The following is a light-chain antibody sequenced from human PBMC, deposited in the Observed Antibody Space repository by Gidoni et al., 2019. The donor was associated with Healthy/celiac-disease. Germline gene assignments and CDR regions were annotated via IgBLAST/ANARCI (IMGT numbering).Light chain of an antibody. V-gene: IGKV1-27*01. J-gene: IGKJ1*01. CDR3: QKYNSAPSWT. Sequence: DIQMTQSPSSLSASVGDRVTSTCRASQGISNYLAWYKQKPGKVPKLLIYAASTLQSGVPSRFSGSGSGTDFTLTISSLQPEDVATYYCQKYNSAPSWTFGQGTKVEIK. CDR2: AAS. CDR1: QGISNY.